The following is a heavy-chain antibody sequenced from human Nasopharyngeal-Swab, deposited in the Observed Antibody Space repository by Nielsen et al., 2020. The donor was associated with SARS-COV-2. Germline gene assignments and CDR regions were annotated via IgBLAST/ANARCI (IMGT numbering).Heavy chain of an antibody. CDR2: ISSSGGRT. V-gene: IGHV3-23*01. Sequence: GESLKISCAASGFTFSSYAMSWGRQAPGKGLEWVAGISSSGGRTYYADTVEGRFTISRDNSKNMLFLQMNSLTADDTAVYYCAKHSPHSPPGDRVFDYWGQGTLVTVSS. D-gene: IGHD7-27*01. J-gene: IGHJ4*02. CDR3: AKHSPHSPPGDRVFDY. CDR1: GFTFSSYA.